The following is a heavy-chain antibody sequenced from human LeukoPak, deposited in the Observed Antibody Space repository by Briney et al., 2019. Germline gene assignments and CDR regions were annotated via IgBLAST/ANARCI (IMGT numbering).Heavy chain of an antibody. CDR1: GYTFTSYY. CDR2: INPSGGST. J-gene: IGHJ4*02. Sequence: GASVKVSCKASGYTFTSYYMHWVRQAPGQGLEWMGIINPSGGSTSYAQKFQGRVTMTRDTSTSTVYMELSSLRSEDTAVYYCARDRLSTTGIRPNFDYWGQGTLVTVSS. CDR3: ARDRLSTTGIRPNFDY. V-gene: IGHV1-46*01. D-gene: IGHD2/OR15-2a*01.